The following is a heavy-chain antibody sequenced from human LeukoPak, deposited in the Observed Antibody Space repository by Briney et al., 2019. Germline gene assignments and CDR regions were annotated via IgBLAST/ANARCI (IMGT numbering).Heavy chain of an antibody. V-gene: IGHV3-11*06. Sequence: PGGSLRLSCAASGFTFSDYYMSWIRQAPGKGLEWVSYISSSSSYTNFADSVKGRFTISRDNAKNSLYLQMNSLRAEDTAVYYCARGGEAGLRYFDSWGQGTLVTVSS. D-gene: IGHD3-9*01. CDR3: ARGGEAGLRYFDS. J-gene: IGHJ4*02. CDR2: ISSSSSYT. CDR1: GFTFSDYY.